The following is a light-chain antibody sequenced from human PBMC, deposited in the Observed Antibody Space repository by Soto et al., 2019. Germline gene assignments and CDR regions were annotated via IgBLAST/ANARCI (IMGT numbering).Light chain of an antibody. J-gene: IGLJ1*01. V-gene: IGLV2-14*01. CDR1: SSDVGGYNY. CDR2: EVS. CDR3: SSYTSSSTV. Sequence: QSVLTQPASVSGSPGQSITISCTGTSSDVGGYNYVSWYQQHPGKAPKVIIYEVSNRPSGVSNRFSGSKSGNTASLTISGLQAEDEADYYCSSYTSSSTVFGTGTKLTVL.